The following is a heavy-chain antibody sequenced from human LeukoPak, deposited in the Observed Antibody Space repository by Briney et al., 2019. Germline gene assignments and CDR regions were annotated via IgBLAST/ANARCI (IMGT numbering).Heavy chain of an antibody. V-gene: IGHV3-33*01. CDR3: AGYNDGFDY. D-gene: IGHD1-1*01. Sequence: PGGSLRLFCAPYGFTFSSYGMHCARQAPGKGLEGVAVMWYDGSNKYYADSVKGRFTISRDYSKNTLYLQMNSLRAEDTAVYYCAGYNDGFDYWGQGTLGTVSS. CDR1: GFTFSSYG. J-gene: IGHJ4*02. CDR2: MWYDGSNK.